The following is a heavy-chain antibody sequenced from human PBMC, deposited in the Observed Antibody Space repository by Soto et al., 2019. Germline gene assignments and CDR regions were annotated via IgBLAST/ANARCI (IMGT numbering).Heavy chain of an antibody. Sequence: GGSLRLSCAASGLTFSSYAMNWVRQAPGKGLEWVSAISGSGGSTYYADSVKGRFTISRDNSKNTLYFQMNSLRAEDTAVYFCAKIPSVVLVPSTLGGNNWFDPWGQGTLVTVSS. CDR1: GLTFSSYA. CDR2: ISGSGGST. D-gene: IGHD2-15*01. CDR3: AKIPSVVLVPSTLGGNNWFDP. J-gene: IGHJ5*02. V-gene: IGHV3-23*01.